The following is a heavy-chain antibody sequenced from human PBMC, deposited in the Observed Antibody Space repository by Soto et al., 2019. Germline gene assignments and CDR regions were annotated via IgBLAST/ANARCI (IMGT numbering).Heavy chain of an antibody. CDR1: GFTFSTHG. Sequence: GGSLRLSCAASGFTFSTHGMHWVRQAPGKGLEWVAAIRYDGSETYYADSVKGRFTISRDDSKNTVYLQMSSLRPEDTAVYYCAKRSPSSGSTATRGMDVWGQGTTVTVSS. CDR2: IRYDGSET. D-gene: IGHD1-26*01. V-gene: IGHV3-30*02. CDR3: AKRSPSSGSTATRGMDV. J-gene: IGHJ6*02.